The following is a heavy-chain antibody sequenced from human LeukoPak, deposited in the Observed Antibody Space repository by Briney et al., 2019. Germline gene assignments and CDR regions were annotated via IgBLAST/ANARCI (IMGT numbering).Heavy chain of an antibody. CDR1: GGSFSGYY. V-gene: IGHV4-34*01. Sequence: SETLSLTCAVYGGSFSGYYWSWIRQPPGKGLEWIGEINHSGSTNYNPSLKSRVTISVDTSKNQFSLKLSSVTAADTAVYYCAGNSGLRGRRYYFDYWGQGTLVTVSS. J-gene: IGHJ4*02. CDR3: AGNSGLRGRRYYFDY. CDR2: INHSGST. D-gene: IGHD1-26*01.